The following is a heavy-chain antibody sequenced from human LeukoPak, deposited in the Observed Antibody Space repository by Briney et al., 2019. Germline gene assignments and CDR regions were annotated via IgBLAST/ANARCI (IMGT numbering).Heavy chain of an antibody. J-gene: IGHJ3*02. D-gene: IGHD3-22*01. CDR3: ARDQALGQGYYYDSSGYSVDAFDI. Sequence: ASVTVSCKASGYTFTGYYMHWVRQAPGQGLEWMGIINPSGGSTSYAQKFQGRVTMTRDMSTSTVYIELSSLRSEDTDVYYCARDQALGQGYYYDSSGYSVDAFDIWGQGTMVTVSS. V-gene: IGHV1-46*01. CDR2: INPSGGST. CDR1: GYTFTGYY.